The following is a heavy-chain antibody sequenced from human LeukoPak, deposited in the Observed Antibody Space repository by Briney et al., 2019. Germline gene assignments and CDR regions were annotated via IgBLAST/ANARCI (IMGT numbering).Heavy chain of an antibody. J-gene: IGHJ4*02. V-gene: IGHV5-51*01. D-gene: IGHD6-6*01. CDR1: GFSITSYW. Sequence: GESLKVSCKGSGFSITSYWIAWVRQMPGKGLEWMGIIYPGDSDTRYSPSFQGQVTISADKSISTAYLQWSSLKASDTAMYYCARHLYSSSSGIDYWGQGTLVTVSS. CDR3: ARHLYSSSSGIDY. CDR2: IYPGDSDT.